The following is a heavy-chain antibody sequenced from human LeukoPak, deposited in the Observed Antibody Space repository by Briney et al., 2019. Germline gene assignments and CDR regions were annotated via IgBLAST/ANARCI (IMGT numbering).Heavy chain of an antibody. J-gene: IGHJ4*02. CDR2: IYYSGSS. CDR1: GGSISSSSSY. V-gene: IGHV4-39*07. CDR3: ARDSGVTMVRGVLYPNYFDY. D-gene: IGHD3-10*01. Sequence: PSETLSLTCSVSGGSISSSSSYWGWIRQPPGKGLEWIGSIYYSGSSFDNPALKSRVTISVDTSKNQFSLKLSSVTAADTAVYYCARDSGVTMVRGVLYPNYFDYWGQGTLVTVSS.